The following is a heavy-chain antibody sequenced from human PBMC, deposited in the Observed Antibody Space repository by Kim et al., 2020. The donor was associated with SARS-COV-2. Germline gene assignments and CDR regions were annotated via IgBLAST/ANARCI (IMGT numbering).Heavy chain of an antibody. CDR3: ARDLFERQQLAFDY. Sequence: ADSVKCRFTISRTNAKNTLYLQMNSLRAEDTAVYYCARDLFERQQLAFDYWGQGTLVTVSS. D-gene: IGHD6-13*01. V-gene: IGHV3-21*01. J-gene: IGHJ4*02.